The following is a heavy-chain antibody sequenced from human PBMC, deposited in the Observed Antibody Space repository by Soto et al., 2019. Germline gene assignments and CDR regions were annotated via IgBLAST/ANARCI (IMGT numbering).Heavy chain of an antibody. V-gene: IGHV1-2*04. CDR1: GYIFTGYY. CDR3: ATSRISIAVAGETEYYFDY. CDR2: INPDSGDT. D-gene: IGHD6-19*01. Sequence: ASVKVSCKASGYIFTGYYMHWVRQAPGQGLEWMGWINPDSGDTNYTQKFQGWVTMTRDTSISTAYMELSRLRSDDTAVYYCATSRISIAVAGETEYYFDYWGQGTPVTVSS. J-gene: IGHJ4*02.